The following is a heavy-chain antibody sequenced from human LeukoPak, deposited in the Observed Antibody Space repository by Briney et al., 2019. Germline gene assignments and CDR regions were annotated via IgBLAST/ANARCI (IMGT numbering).Heavy chain of an antibody. CDR3: ARGEPRPWFDP. D-gene: IGHD3-16*01. V-gene: IGHV3-23*01. J-gene: IGHJ5*02. Sequence: GGSLRLSCAASGFTFSSYAMSWVRQAPGKGLEWVAAIRGSGGSTYYADSVKGRFTISRDISKNTLYLQMNSLRAEDTAVYYCARGEPRPWFDPWGQGTLVTVSS. CDR1: GFTFSSYA. CDR2: IRGSGGST.